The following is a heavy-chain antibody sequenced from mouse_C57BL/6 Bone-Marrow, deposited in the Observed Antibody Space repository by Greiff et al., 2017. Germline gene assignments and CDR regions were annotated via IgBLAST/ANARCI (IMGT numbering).Heavy chain of an antibody. CDR3: ARGITTVKKKGY. V-gene: IGHV1-7*01. CDR1: GYTFTSYW. D-gene: IGHD1-1*01. Sequence: VQGVESGAELAKPGASVKLSCKASGYTFTSYWMHWVKQRPGQGLEWIGYINPSSGYTKYNQKFKDKATLTADKSSSTAYMQLSSLTYEDSAVYYCARGITTVKKKGYWGQGTTLTVSS. CDR2: INPSSGYT. J-gene: IGHJ2*01.